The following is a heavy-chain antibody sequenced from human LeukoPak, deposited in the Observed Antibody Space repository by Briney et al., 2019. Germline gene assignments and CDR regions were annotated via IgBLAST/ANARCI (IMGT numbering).Heavy chain of an antibody. CDR1: GFAFSTYA. Sequence: GGSLRLSCSASGFAFSTYAMHWVRQAPGKGLEWVAVISYDGSYKDYGDPVKGRFTLSRDNAKNSLYLQMNSLRAEDMAMYYCATDRTIFGVVRFDYWGQGTLVTVSS. CDR3: ATDRTIFGVVRFDY. CDR2: ISYDGSYK. J-gene: IGHJ4*02. D-gene: IGHD3-3*01. V-gene: IGHV3-30*03.